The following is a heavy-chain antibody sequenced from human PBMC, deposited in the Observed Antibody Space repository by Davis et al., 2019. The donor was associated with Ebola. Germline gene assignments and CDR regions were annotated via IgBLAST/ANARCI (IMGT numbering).Heavy chain of an antibody. CDR2: ITGSGGTT. J-gene: IGHJ4*02. V-gene: IGHV3-23*01. D-gene: IGHD4-17*01. Sequence: PGGSLRLSCAASGFTFSNYDMIWVRQAPGKGLDWVSVITGSGGTTYYADSVKGRFAISRDNSMNTLYLQMDSLRAEDTAEYYCAKIQRSGDYVPHTLHYWGQGTLVTVSS. CDR3: AKIQRSGDYVPHTLHY. CDR1: GFTFSNYD.